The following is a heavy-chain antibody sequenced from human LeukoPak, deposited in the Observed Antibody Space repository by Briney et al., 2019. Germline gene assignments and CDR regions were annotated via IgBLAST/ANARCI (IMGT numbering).Heavy chain of an antibody. CDR2: IYYSGST. J-gene: IGHJ6*03. V-gene: IGHV4-39*07. CDR3: ARVVGATYLYYYYMDV. D-gene: IGHD1-26*01. CDR1: GGSISSSSYY. Sequence: SETLSLTCTVSGGSISSSSYYWGWIRQPPEKGLEWIGSIYYSGSTYYNPSLKSRVTISVDTSKNQFSLKLSSVTAADTAVYYCARVVGATYLYYYYMDVWGKGTTVTVSS.